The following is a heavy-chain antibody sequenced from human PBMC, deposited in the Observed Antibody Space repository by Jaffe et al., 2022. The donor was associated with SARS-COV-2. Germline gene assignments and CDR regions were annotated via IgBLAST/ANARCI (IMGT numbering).Heavy chain of an antibody. D-gene: IGHD3-3*01. V-gene: IGHV3-13*01. CDR2: IGTVPGDT. J-gene: IGHJ6*02. CDR3: ARGKYFWTAPPNYGMDV. CDR1: GFTFSSYD. Sequence: EVQLVESGGGLVQPGGSLRLSCVASGFTFSSYDMHWVRHTAGKGLEWVSAIGTVPGDTNYSGSVKGRFSISRENAKNTLYLQMDSLRAGDTAVYYCARGKYFWTAPPNYGMDVWGPGTTVTVSS.